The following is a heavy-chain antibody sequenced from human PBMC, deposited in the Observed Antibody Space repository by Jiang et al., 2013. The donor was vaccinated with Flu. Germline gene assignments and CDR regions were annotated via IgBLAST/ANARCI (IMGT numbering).Heavy chain of an antibody. CDR3: ATSFAVVAIDSFHI. V-gene: IGHV4-38-2*01. Sequence: ETLSLTCVVSGYSINSGYYWGWVRQPPGKGLEWIGSFFHSGSTYYNPSLKSRVTVSPDTSRNLFSLHVRSVTAADTALYYCATSFAVVAIDSFHIWGQGTMVTASS. D-gene: IGHD2-15*01. J-gene: IGHJ3*02. CDR2: FFHSGST. CDR1: GYSINSGYY.